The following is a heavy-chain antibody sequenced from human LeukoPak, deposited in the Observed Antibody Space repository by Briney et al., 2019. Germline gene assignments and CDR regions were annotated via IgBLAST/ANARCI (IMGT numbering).Heavy chain of an antibody. CDR3: ARSHSSGWDYFDY. CDR1: VDSTSSSNW. V-gene: IGHV4-4*02. Sequence: SGTLSLTWAVSVDSTSSSNWWSWVGQPPGKGLEWIGEIYHSGSTNYNPSLKSRVTISVDKSKNQFSLKLSSVTAADTAVYYCARSHSSGWDYFDYWGQGTLVTVSS. CDR2: IYHSGST. D-gene: IGHD6-19*01. J-gene: IGHJ4*02.